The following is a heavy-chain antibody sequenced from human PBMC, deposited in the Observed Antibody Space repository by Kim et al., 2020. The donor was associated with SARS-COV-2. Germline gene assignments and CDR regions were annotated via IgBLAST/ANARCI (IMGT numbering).Heavy chain of an antibody. CDR3: AKTKAPRGSIDY. D-gene: IGHD3-10*01. Sequence: GGSLRLSCAASGFTFNNYAMRWVRQAPGKGLEWVSSISDSGGTTYYADSVKGRFTISRDNSKNTLFLQMNSLRAEDTAVYYCAKTKAPRGSIDYWGQGTLVTVSS. V-gene: IGHV3-23*01. J-gene: IGHJ4*02. CDR1: GFTFNNYA. CDR2: ISDSGGTT.